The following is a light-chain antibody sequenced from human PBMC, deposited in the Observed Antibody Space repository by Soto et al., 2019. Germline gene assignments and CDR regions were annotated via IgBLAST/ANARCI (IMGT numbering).Light chain of an antibody. CDR1: QSVSSY. J-gene: IGKJ4*01. CDR2: DAS. Sequence: EIVLTQSPATLSLSPGERCTRSCRSSQSVSSYLAWYQQKPGQAPRLLIYDASNRATGIPARFSGSGSGTDFTLTISSLEPEDFAVYYCQQRSNWPPLTFGGGTKVDIK. V-gene: IGKV3-11*01. CDR3: QQRSNWPPLT.